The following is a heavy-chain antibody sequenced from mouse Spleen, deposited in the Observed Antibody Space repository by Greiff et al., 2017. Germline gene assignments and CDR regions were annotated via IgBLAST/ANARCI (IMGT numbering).Heavy chain of an antibody. J-gene: IGHJ2*01. CDR3: AREDYGSGGDYFDY. CDR1: GFSLTSYG. V-gene: IGHV2-9*02. D-gene: IGHD1-1*01. CDR2: IWAGGST. Sequence: VMLVESGPGLVAPSQSLSITCTVSGFSLTSYGVHWVRQPPGKGLEWLGVIWAGGSTNYNSALMYRLSISKDNSKSQVFIKVNSLQTDYTAMYYCAREDYGSGGDYFDYWGQGTTHTFSS.